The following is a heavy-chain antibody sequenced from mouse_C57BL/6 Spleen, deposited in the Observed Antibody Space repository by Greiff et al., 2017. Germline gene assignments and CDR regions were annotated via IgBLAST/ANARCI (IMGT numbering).Heavy chain of an antibody. V-gene: IGHV3-5*01. J-gene: IGHJ2*01. CDR2: IYYSGTI. D-gene: IGHD1-1*01. CDR1: GISITTGNYR. Sequence: VQLQQSGPGLVKPSQTVFLTCTVTGISITTGNYRWSWIRQFPGTKLEWIGHIYYSGTITYHPSLTSRTTNTRDNPKNLFFLEMNSLTAEDTATYYCAREKTTIFNYRGQGTTHTVSS. CDR3: AREKTTIFNY.